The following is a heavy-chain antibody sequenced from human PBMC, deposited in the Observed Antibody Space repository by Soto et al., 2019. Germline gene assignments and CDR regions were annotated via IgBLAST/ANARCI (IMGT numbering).Heavy chain of an antibody. J-gene: IGHJ6*02. CDR3: AKETGYSYGFQPNALDV. Sequence: GGSLRLSCTGSGFTFSRYAMNWVRQAPGKGLEWDTIISSRGDRTSYAESVKGRFTISRDDSKNTLFLHMNSLGAEDTAVYYCAKETGYSYGFQPNALDVWGQGTTVTVSS. V-gene: IGHV3-23*01. CDR1: GFTFSRYA. CDR2: ISSRGDRT. D-gene: IGHD5-18*01.